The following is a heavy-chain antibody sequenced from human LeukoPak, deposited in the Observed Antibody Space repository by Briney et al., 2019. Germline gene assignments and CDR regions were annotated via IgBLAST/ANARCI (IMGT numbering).Heavy chain of an antibody. Sequence: ASVKVSCKASGYTFTSTAISWVRQAPGQGLEWMGWINTNTGNPTYAQGFTGRFVFSLDTSVSTAYLQISSLKAEDTAVYYCARATNYYASGSSLNFDYWGQGTLVTVSS. CDR2: INTNTGNP. J-gene: IGHJ4*02. D-gene: IGHD3-10*01. V-gene: IGHV7-4-1*02. CDR1: GYTFTSTA. CDR3: ARATNYYASGSSLNFDY.